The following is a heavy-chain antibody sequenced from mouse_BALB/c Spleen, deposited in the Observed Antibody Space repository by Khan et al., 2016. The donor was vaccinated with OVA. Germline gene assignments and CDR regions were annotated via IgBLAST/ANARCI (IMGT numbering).Heavy chain of an antibody. Sequence: QVQLKQSGPGLVQPSQSLSITCTVSGFSLNHYGVHWVRQSPGKGLEWLGVIWSGGSTDYNAAFISRLSISKDNSKSQVFFKMNSLQPNDTAIYYCARNYDYDEGLAYWGQGTLVTVSA. CDR1: GFSLNHYG. CDR3: ARNYDYDEGLAY. CDR2: IWSGGST. D-gene: IGHD2-4*01. V-gene: IGHV2-2*02. J-gene: IGHJ3*01.